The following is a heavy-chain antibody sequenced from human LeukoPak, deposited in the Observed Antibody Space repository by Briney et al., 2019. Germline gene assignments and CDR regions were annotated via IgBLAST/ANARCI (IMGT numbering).Heavy chain of an antibody. CDR1: GFTFTGYT. V-gene: IGHV3-21*01. CDR3: ARALHGANPYGMDV. D-gene: IGHD4/OR15-4a*01. J-gene: IGHJ6*02. CDR2: ISISRSNI. Sequence: GGSLRLSCVASGFTFTGYTMNWVRQAPGKGLEWVSSISISRSNIFYADSVKGRFTISRDDAKNSLYLQMNSLRAEDTAVYYCARALHGANPYGMDVWGQGTTVTVSS.